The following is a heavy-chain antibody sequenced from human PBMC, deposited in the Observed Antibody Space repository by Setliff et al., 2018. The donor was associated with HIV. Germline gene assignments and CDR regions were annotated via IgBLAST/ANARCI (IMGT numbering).Heavy chain of an antibody. CDR2: ITWNSDNT. V-gene: IGHV3-9*01. D-gene: IGHD1-26*01. J-gene: IGHJ6*04. CDR1: GFTFNDYA. Sequence: SLRLSCAGSGFTFNDYAMHWVRQPPGKGLEWVSGITWNSDNTYYADSVKGRFTISRDNAKNSVYLQMTSLRPEDTAFYCCVKDGTLIGRYYQFFDAWGKGIMVTVSS. CDR3: VKDGTLIGRYYQFFDA.